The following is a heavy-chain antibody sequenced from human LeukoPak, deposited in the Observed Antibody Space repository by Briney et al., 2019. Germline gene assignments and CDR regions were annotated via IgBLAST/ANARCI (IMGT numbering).Heavy chain of an antibody. J-gene: IGHJ4*02. CDR1: GFTFSSYW. D-gene: IGHD5-18*01. Sequence: TGGSLRLSCAASGFTFSSYWMSWVRQAPGKGLEWVANINQHGGDIHYVDSVKGRFTISRDNAKNSLYLQMNSLRAEDTAVYYCARVVWGWDTAMPTPFDYWGQGTLVTVSS. CDR2: INQHGGDI. V-gene: IGHV3-7*01. CDR3: ARVVWGWDTAMPTPFDY.